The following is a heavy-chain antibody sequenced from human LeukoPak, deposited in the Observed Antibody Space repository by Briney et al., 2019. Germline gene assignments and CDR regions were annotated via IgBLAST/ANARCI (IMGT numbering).Heavy chain of an antibody. CDR2: ISGSGGST. J-gene: IGHJ4*02. V-gene: IGHV3-23*01. CDR3: AREVPSLDY. Sequence: AGGSLRLSCTASGFTFSSYALSWVGQAQGKGLEWVSTISGSGGSTYSAASVTGRFTISRDNSKNTLYLQMSSLRVEDTAVYYCAREVPSLDYWGQGTLVTVSS. CDR1: GFTFSSYA. D-gene: IGHD4/OR15-4a*01.